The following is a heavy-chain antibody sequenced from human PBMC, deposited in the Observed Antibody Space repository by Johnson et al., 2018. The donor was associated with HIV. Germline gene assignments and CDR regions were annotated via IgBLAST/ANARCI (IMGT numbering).Heavy chain of an antibody. Sequence: VQLVEPGGGLVQPGGSPRLSCAASGLTFSRYWMHWVRQGPGKGLVWVSRINSDGSSTSYADPVKGGFSIPRDKAKNSLYLQMNSLRGDDSALYYCAKGTAYDYGDYGTAFDIWGQGTKVTVSS. CDR2: INSDGSST. CDR3: AKGTAYDYGDYGTAFDI. J-gene: IGHJ3*02. V-gene: IGHV3-74*02. D-gene: IGHD4-17*01. CDR1: GLTFSRYW.